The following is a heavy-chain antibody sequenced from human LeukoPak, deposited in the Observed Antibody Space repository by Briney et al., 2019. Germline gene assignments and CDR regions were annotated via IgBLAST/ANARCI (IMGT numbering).Heavy chain of an antibody. CDR2: ISSSSSYI. CDR3: ARKLELLGLDY. V-gene: IGHV3-21*01. J-gene: IGHJ4*02. CDR1: GFTFSSYA. Sequence: GGSLRLSCAASGFTFSSYAMSWVRQAPGKGLGWVSSISSSSSYIYYADSVKGRFTISRDNAKNSLYLQMNSLRAEDTAVYYCARKLELLGLDYWGQGTLVTVSS. D-gene: IGHD1-7*01.